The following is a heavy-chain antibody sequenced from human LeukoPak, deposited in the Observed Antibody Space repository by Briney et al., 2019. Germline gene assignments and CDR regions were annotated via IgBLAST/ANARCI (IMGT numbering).Heavy chain of an antibody. CDR3: VRGTGY. Sequence: GGSLRLSCSVSGFTFSTYVMHWVRQAPGKGLEYVSAISSNGDNTYYADSVKGKFTISRDNSKNTLYLQMSSLRADDTAVYYCVRGTGYWGQGTLVTVSS. J-gene: IGHJ4*02. V-gene: IGHV3-64D*06. CDR2: ISSNGDNT. CDR1: GFTFSTYV.